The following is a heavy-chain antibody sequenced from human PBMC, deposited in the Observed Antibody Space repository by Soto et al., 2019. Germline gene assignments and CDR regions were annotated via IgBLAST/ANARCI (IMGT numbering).Heavy chain of an antibody. J-gene: IGHJ6*03. D-gene: IGHD4-17*01. Sequence: KASGYGNTGDRVSRVRLKQRQGLEWMGWISAYNGNTNYAQKLQGRVTMTTDTSTSTAYMELRSLRSDDTAVYYCARDMTTVTKYYYYYMDVWGKGTTVTVSS. CDR2: ISAYNGNT. V-gene: IGHV1-18*01. CDR3: ARDMTTVTKYYYYYMDV. CDR1: GYGNTGDR.